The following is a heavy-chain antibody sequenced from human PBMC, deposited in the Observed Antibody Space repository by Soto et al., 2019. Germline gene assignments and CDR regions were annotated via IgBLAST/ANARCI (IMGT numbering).Heavy chain of an antibody. J-gene: IGHJ4*02. D-gene: IGHD2-2*01. Sequence: EASVKVSCKASGGTFSSYTISWVRQAPGQGLEWMGMFFPIFGIANYAQKFQGRVTITADKSTSTAFMELSSLRSEDTAVYYCARDRGRYCSSTSCYHDYFDYWGQGTLVTV. CDR1: GGTFSSYT. CDR3: ARDRGRYCSSTSCYHDYFDY. V-gene: IGHV1-69*04. CDR2: FFPIFGIA.